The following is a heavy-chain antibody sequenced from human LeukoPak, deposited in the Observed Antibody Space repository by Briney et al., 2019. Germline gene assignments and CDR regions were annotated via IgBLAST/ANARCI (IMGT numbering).Heavy chain of an antibody. Sequence: PGGSLRLSCAASGFTFSSYGMHWVRQAPGKGLEWVAFIRYDGSNKYYADSVKGRFTISRDNSKNTLYLQMNSLRAEDTAVYYCASVDTAMVSDAFDIWGQGTMVTVSS. V-gene: IGHV3-30*02. J-gene: IGHJ3*02. CDR2: IRYDGSNK. CDR3: ASVDTAMVSDAFDI. CDR1: GFTFSSYG. D-gene: IGHD5-18*01.